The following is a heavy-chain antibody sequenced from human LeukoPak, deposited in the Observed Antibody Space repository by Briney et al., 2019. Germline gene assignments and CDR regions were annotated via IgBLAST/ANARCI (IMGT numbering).Heavy chain of an antibody. V-gene: IGHV3-23*01. CDR1: GFTFSGYA. J-gene: IGHJ6*02. Sequence: PGGSLRLSCAASGFTFSGYAMNWVRQAPGKGLEWVSAISGSGGSTYYADSVKGRFTISRDNSKNTLYLQMNSLRAEDTAVYYCAKSTALISWYNYYYYGMDVWGQGTTVTVSS. CDR3: AKSTALISWYNYYYYGMDV. CDR2: ISGSGGST. D-gene: IGHD6-13*01.